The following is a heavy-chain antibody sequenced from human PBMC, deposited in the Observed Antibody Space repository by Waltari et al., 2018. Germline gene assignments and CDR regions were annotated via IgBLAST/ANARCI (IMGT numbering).Heavy chain of an antibody. CDR2: FNRSSGDT. CDR1: GYTLSGYY. Sequence: VQLVQSGAEVKRPGASVMVSCKASGYTLSGYYINWVRQAPGQGLEWRGRFNRSSGDTDYAQKFQGRVTMTRDTSINTAYLELTSLTSDDTAVYYCAKTGDFYSLEYWGQGSLVTVSS. J-gene: IGHJ4*02. V-gene: IGHV1-2*06. CDR3: AKTGDFYSLEY. D-gene: IGHD3-3*01.